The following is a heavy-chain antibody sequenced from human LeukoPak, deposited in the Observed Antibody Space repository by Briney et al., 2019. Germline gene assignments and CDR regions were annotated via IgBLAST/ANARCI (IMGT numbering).Heavy chain of an antibody. CDR3: ARRPLYGSGSYYTPYFDY. D-gene: IGHD3-10*01. V-gene: IGHV5-10-1*01. CDR1: GYSFTSYW. CDR2: IDPSYSYT. Sequence: GESLKISCKGSGYSFTSYWLSWVRQMPGKGLEWMGRIDPSYSYTNYSPSFQGHVTISADKSISTAYLQWSSLKASDTAMYYCARRPLYGSGSYYTPYFDYWGQGTLVTVSS. J-gene: IGHJ4*02.